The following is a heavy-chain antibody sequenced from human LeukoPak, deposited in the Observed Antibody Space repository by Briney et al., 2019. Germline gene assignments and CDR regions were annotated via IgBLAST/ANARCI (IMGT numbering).Heavy chain of an antibody. Sequence: SVKVSCKASGGTFSSYAISWVRQAPGQGLEWMGGIIPIFGTANYAQKFQGRVTITTDESTSTAYMELSSLRSEDTAVYYCARRAVNYYYMDVWGKGTTVTVSS. CDR2: IIPIFGTA. CDR3: ARRAVNYYYMDV. J-gene: IGHJ6*03. D-gene: IGHD4-23*01. CDR1: GGTFSSYA. V-gene: IGHV1-69*05.